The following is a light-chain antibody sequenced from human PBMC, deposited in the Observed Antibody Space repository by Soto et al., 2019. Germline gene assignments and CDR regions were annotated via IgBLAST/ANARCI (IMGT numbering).Light chain of an antibody. CDR1: QSLGDN. V-gene: IGKV3-20*01. CDR2: GAS. CDR3: QQYGSSPRSG. Sequence: EIVMTQSPATLAVSPGDTATLSCRASQSLGDNLAWYQQKPGQAPRLLIYGASSRATGIPDRFSGSGSGTDFTLTISRLEPEDFAVYYCQQYGSSPRSGFGQGTRLEIK. J-gene: IGKJ5*01.